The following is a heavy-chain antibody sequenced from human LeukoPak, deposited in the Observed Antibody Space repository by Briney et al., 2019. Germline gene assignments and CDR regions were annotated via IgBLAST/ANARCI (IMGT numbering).Heavy chain of an antibody. CDR2: IKEDGSEK. CDR3: ARVSRHWLVIGDAFDI. Sequence: GGSLRLSCAVSGFNFMRYWMSWVRQAPGKGLEWVANIKEDGSEKYYVDSVKGRFTISRDNAKNSLYLQMNSLRAEDTAVYYCARVSRHWLVIGDAFDIWGQGTMVTVSS. D-gene: IGHD6-19*01. V-gene: IGHV3-7*01. CDR1: GFNFMRYW. J-gene: IGHJ3*02.